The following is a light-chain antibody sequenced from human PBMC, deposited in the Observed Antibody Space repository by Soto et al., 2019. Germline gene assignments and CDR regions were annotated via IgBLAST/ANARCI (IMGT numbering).Light chain of an antibody. V-gene: IGKV3-20*01. Sequence: EILLTQSPATLSLSPGEGATLSCRASQSVSSSFLAWYQQQPGQAPRLLIYAASRRAPGIPDRFSGSGSGTDFPLTISRLEPEYFAVYYCHQFDSSLTFGQGTKVEIK. CDR3: HQFDSSLT. CDR2: AAS. CDR1: QSVSSSF. J-gene: IGKJ1*01.